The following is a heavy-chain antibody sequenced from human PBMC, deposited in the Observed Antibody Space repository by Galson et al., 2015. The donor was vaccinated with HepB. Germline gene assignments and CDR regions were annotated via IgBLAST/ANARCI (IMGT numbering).Heavy chain of an antibody. Sequence: SLRLSCAASGFTFSSYGMHWVRQAPGKGLEWVAVIWYDGSNKYYADSVKGRFTISRDNSKNTLYLQMNSLRAEDTAVYYCARAGGYCSSTSCYKYYFDYWGQGTLVTVSS. J-gene: IGHJ4*02. CDR3: ARAGGYCSSTSCYKYYFDY. D-gene: IGHD2-2*01. V-gene: IGHV3-33*01. CDR1: GFTFSSYG. CDR2: IWYDGSNK.